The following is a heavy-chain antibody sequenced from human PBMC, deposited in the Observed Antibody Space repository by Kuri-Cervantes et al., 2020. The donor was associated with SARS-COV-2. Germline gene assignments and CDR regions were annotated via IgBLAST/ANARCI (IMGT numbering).Heavy chain of an antibody. CDR1: GYTFTGYY. CDR3: ARDPWYCSSTSCSQRSYFDY. V-gene: IGHV1-46*01. Sequence: ASVKVSCKASGYTFTGYYTHWVRQAPGQGLEWMGWINPSGGSTSYAQKFQGRVTMTRDTSTSTVYMELSSLRSEDTAVYYCARDPWYCSSTSCSQRSYFDYWGQGTLVTVSS. J-gene: IGHJ4*01. CDR2: INPSGGST. D-gene: IGHD2-2*01.